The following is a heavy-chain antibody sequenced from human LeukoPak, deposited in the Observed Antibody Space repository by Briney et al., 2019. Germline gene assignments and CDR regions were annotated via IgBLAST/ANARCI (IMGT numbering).Heavy chain of an antibody. CDR1: GGSISSYY. D-gene: IGHD3-22*01. CDR3: ARGGDSSGYYYPVFDY. CDR2: IYYSGST. V-gene: IGHV4-59*01. Sequence: PSETLSLTCTVSGGSISSYYWRWIRQPPGKGLEWIGYIYYSGSTNYNPSLKSRVTISVDTSKNQFSLKLSSVTAADTAVYYCARGGDSSGYYYPVFDYWGQGTLVTVSS. J-gene: IGHJ4*02.